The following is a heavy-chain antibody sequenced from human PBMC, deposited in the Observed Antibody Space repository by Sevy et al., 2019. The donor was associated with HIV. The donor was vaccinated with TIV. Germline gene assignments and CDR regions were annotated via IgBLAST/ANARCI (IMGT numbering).Heavy chain of an antibody. CDR2: INPNSGGT. CDR1: GYTFTGYY. V-gene: IGHV1-2*02. J-gene: IGHJ4*02. D-gene: IGHD1-26*01. CDR3: ARVLHRYVGAARDY. Sequence: ASVKVSCKASGYTFTGYYMHWVRRAPGQGLEWMGWINPNSGGTNYAQKFQGRVTMTRDTSISTAYMELSRLRSDDTAVYYCARVLHRYVGAARDYWGQGTLVTVSS.